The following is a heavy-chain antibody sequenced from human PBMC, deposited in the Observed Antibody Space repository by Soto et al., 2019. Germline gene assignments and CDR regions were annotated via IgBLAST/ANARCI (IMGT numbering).Heavy chain of an antibody. D-gene: IGHD5-18*01. CDR3: ARSVNRGYSYGYGH. Sequence: QVQLQEPGPGLVRPSETLSLTCSVSGGAITKYYWNSIRQTPGKVLEWIGYIYHTGSTSKNPSLKSRVTLSVDTSKNQLTLNLTSVTAADTAIYYCARSVNRGYSYGYGHWGQGTLVTVSA. V-gene: IGHV4-59*01. CDR1: GGAITKYY. J-gene: IGHJ4*02. CDR2: IYHTGST.